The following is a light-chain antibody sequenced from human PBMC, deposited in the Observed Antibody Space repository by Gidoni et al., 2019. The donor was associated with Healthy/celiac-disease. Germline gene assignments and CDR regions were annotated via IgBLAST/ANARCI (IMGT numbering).Light chain of an antibody. CDR3: SSYTSSSTWV. CDR1: SSDVAVYNY. CDR2: EVS. J-gene: IGLJ3*02. V-gene: IGLV2-14*01. Sequence: QSALTQPASVSGSPGQSITISCTGTSSDVAVYNYVSWSQQHPGKAPKLMIYEVSYRPSGVSNRFSGSKSGKTASLTISGLQAEDEADYYCSSYTSSSTWVFGGGTKLTVL.